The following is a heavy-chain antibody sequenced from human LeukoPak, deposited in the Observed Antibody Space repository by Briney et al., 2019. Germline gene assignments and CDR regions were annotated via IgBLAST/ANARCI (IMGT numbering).Heavy chain of an antibody. CDR3: ARDHYSSPSRGFDY. V-gene: IGHV4-30-2*01. CDR1: GGSISSGGYS. CDR2: IYHSGST. J-gene: IGHJ4*02. D-gene: IGHD6-13*01. Sequence: SETLSLTCAVSGGSISSGGYSWSWIRQPPGKGLEWIGYIYHSGSTNYNPSLKSRVTISVDTSKNQFSLKLSSVTAADTAVYYCARDHYSSPSRGFDYWGQGTLVTVSS.